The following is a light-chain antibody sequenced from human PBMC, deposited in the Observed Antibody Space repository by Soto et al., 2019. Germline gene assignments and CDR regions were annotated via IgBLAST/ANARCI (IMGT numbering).Light chain of an antibody. J-gene: IGKJ2*01. CDR1: QSVSSSY. V-gene: IGKV3-20*01. CDR3: QQDGSSFQYS. Sequence: EIVLTQSPGTLSLSPGEIATLSCRASQSVSSSYLAWYQQKPVQAPRLLIYGASSSATGIPDRFSGSGSGTDFTLTISRLEPENSAVYYCQQDGSSFQYSFGHRIKLEIK. CDR2: GAS.